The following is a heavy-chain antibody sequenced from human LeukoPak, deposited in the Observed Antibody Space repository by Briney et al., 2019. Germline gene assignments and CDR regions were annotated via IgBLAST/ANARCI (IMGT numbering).Heavy chain of an antibody. CDR1: GYTFTSYA. J-gene: IGHJ6*04. Sequence: ASVNVSCMASGYTFTSYAMHWVRQAPGQRLEWMGWINAGNGNTKYSQKFQGRVTITRDTSASTAYMEPSSLRSEDTAVYYCARDRSLGYSGYGVPSYYYYGMDVWGKGTTVTVSS. CDR2: INAGNGNT. CDR3: ARDRSLGYSGYGVPSYYYYGMDV. D-gene: IGHD5-12*01. V-gene: IGHV1-3*01.